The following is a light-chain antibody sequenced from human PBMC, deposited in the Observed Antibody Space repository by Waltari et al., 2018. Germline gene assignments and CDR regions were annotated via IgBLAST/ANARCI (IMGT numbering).Light chain of an antibody. J-gene: IGKJ1*01. CDR2: RAS. Sequence: EIVLTQSPGTESLSPGARVTLSFRARQRVGSSSLAWYQQKPGQAPRLVIYRASRRATGIPDRFSGSGSGTDFSLTISRLEPEDFAVYYCQQHGTLPATFGQGTKVEIK. CDR1: QRVGSSS. V-gene: IGKV3-20*01. CDR3: QQHGTLPAT.